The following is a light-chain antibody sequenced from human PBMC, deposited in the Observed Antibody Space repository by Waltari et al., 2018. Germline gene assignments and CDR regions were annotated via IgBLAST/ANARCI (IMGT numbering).Light chain of an antibody. CDR2: DVS. J-gene: IGLJ3*02. Sequence: QSALTQPASVSGSLGQSITISCTGTSSDVGGYNYVSWYQQHPGKAPKLLIFDVSNRPSGVSNRFSGSKSGNTASLTISGLQAEDESDYYCCSFTSRSTWVFGGGTKLTVL. V-gene: IGLV2-14*01. CDR1: SSDVGGYNY. CDR3: CSFTSRSTWV.